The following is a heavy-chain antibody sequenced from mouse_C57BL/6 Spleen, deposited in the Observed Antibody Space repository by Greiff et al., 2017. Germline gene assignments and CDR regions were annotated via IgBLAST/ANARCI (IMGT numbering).Heavy chain of an antibody. J-gene: IGHJ1*03. CDR2: ISSGGSYT. CDR1: GFTFSSYG. CDR3: ARQQATVVATRYFDV. V-gene: IGHV5-6*01. Sequence: EVQGVESGGDLVKPGGSLKLSCAASGFTFSSYGMSWVRQTPDKRLEWVATISSGGSYTYYPDSVKGRFTISRDNAKNTLYLQMSSLKSEDTAMYYCARQQATVVATRYFDVWGTGTTVTVSS. D-gene: IGHD1-1*01.